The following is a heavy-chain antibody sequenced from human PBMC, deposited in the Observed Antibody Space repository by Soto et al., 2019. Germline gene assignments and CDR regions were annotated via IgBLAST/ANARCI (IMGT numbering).Heavy chain of an antibody. D-gene: IGHD1-26*01. Sequence: PGGSLRLSCAASGFTFSSYGIHWVRQAPGKGLEWVAVIWYDGSKKYYADSVKGRFTISRDNSKNTLDLQMNSLRAEDTAVYYCVRDVRNSGSYYMDSWGQGSLVTVSS. CDR3: VRDVRNSGSYYMDS. CDR1: GFTFSSYG. J-gene: IGHJ4*02. CDR2: IWYDGSKK. V-gene: IGHV3-33*08.